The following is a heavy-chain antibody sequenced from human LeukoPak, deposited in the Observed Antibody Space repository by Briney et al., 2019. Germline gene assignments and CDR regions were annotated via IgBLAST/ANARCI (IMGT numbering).Heavy chain of an antibody. V-gene: IGHV3-33*06. J-gene: IGHJ6*03. CDR3: AKPLRFLEWLSDYYYYYMDV. Sequence: GGSLRLSCAASGFTFSSHGMHWVRQAPGKGLEWVAVIWYDGSNKYYTDSVKGRFTISRDNSKNTLYLQMNSLRAEDTAVYYCAKPLRFLEWLSDYYYYYMDVWGKGTTVTVSS. CDR1: GFTFSSHG. D-gene: IGHD3-3*01. CDR2: IWYDGSNK.